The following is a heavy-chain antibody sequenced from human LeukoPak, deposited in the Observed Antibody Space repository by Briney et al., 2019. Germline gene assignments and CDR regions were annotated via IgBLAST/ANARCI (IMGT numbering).Heavy chain of an antibody. CDR3: AKGGSYYSGPDY. J-gene: IGHJ4*02. CDR2: ISGSGGST. D-gene: IGHD1-26*01. Sequence: GGSLRLPCAASGFTFSSYAMSWVRQAPGKGLEWVSAISGSGGSTYYADSVKGRFTISRDNSKNTLYLQMNSLRAEDTAVYYCAKGGSYYSGPDYWGQGTLVTVS. CDR1: GFTFSSYA. V-gene: IGHV3-23*01.